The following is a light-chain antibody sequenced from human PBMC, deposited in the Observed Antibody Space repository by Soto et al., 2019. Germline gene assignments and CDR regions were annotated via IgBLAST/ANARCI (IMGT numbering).Light chain of an antibody. V-gene: IGLV2-14*03. J-gene: IGLJ1*01. CDR1: SSDVGGSDH. CDR2: DVS. CDR3: GSWDSSLSAYV. Sequence: QSALTQPASVSGSPGQSITVSCTGTSSDVGGSDHVNWYQQHPGKAPKLMIFDVSNRPSGVSTRFSGSKSGNAASLTISGLQAEDEADYYCGSWDSSLSAYVFGTGTKLTVL.